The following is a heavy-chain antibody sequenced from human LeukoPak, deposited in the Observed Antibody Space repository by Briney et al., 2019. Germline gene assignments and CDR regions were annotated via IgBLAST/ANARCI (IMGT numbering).Heavy chain of an antibody. Sequence: SETLSLTCTVSGGSISGYYWSWIRQPPGKGLELIGEINHSGSTNYNPSLKSRVTISIDTSKNQFSLKLNSVTAADTAVYYCARGGLSYYYGSSSFDYWGQGTLVTVSS. CDR3: ARGGLSYYYGSSSFDY. CDR1: GGSISGYY. J-gene: IGHJ4*02. V-gene: IGHV4-34*01. CDR2: INHSGST. D-gene: IGHD3-10*01.